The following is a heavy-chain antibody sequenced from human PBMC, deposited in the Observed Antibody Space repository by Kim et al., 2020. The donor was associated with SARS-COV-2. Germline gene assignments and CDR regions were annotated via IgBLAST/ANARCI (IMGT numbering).Heavy chain of an antibody. V-gene: IGHV4-59*08. Sequence: GTTNYNPSLKSRVTISCDTSKTQCSLELSSVIAADTAMYFCAGHATDSDSWGQGTLVTVSS. CDR3: AGHATDSDS. J-gene: IGHJ4*02. CDR2: GTT.